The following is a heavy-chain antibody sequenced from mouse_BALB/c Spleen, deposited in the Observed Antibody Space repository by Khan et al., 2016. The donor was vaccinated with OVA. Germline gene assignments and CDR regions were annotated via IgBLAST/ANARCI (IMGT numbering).Heavy chain of an antibody. D-gene: IGHD2-14*01. V-gene: IGHV3-2*02. J-gene: IGHJ4*01. CDR3: ARSLYYSYGYALDC. CDR1: GYSITSDYA. Sequence: QLEESGPGLVKPSQSLSLTCTVTGYSITSDYAWNWIRQFPGNKLEWMGYISSTAGTSYNPSLKSRISITRDTSKNQFFLQLKSVTTEDTATYYCARSLYYSYGYALDCWGRGISVTVSS. CDR2: ISSTAGT.